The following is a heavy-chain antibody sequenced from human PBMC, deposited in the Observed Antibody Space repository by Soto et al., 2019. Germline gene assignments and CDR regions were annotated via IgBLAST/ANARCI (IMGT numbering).Heavy chain of an antibody. CDR2: LIPTFGTA. D-gene: IGHD3-3*01. Sequence: QVQLVQSGAEVKKPGSSVKVSCKASGGTFSSYALSWVRQAPGQGLEWMGGLIPTFGTANYAQKFQGRVTITADESTSTAYMELCSLRSEDTDLSYCERACWRKSDCWSGSQINNNWFDPCGQGTLVMVSS. V-gene: IGHV1-69*01. J-gene: IGHJ5*02. CDR3: ERACWRKSDCWSGSQINNNWFDP. CDR1: GGTFSSYA.